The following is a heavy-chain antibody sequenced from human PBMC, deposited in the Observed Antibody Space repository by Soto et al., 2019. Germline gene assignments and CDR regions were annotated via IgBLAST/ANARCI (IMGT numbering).Heavy chain of an antibody. CDR2: ISSSSSTI. V-gene: IGHV3-48*01. CDR1: GFTFSSYS. D-gene: IGHD3-16*01. CDR3: ARWGVILSCFDP. Sequence: EVQLVESGGGLVQPGGSLRLSCAASGFTFSSYSMNWVRQAPGKGLEWVSYISSSSSTIYYADSVKGRFTISRDNAKNPLYLQMSGPRGADAGVYDCARWGVILSCFDPLGQGTLVTVSS. J-gene: IGHJ5*02.